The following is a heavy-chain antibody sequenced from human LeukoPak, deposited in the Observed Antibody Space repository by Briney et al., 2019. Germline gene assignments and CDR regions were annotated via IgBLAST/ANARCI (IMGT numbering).Heavy chain of an antibody. D-gene: IGHD3-10*01. V-gene: IGHV1-18*01. CDR3: ARDGITMARFLAYYYYYMDV. CDR2: ISAYNGNT. CDR1: GYTFTSYG. J-gene: IGHJ6*03. Sequence: ASVKVSCKASGYTFTSYGISWVRQAPGQGLEWMGWISAYNGNTNYAQKLQGRVTMTTNTSTSTAYMELRSLRSDDTAVYYCARDGITMARFLAYYYYYMDVWGKGTTVTISS.